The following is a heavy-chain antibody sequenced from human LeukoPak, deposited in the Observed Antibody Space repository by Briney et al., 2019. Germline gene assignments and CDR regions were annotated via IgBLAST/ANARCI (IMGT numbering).Heavy chain of an antibody. CDR1: GGTFSSYA. CDR3: ARRRPMDIVVVPAAMTEIYYYGMDV. CDR2: IIPILGIA. J-gene: IGHJ6*02. V-gene: IGHV1-69*04. Sequence: ASVKVSCKASGGTFSSYAISWVRQAPGQGLEWMGRIIPILGIANYAQKFQGRVTITADKSTSTAYMELSSLRSEDTAVYYCARRRPMDIVVVPAAMTEIYYYGMDVWGQGTTVTVSS. D-gene: IGHD2-2*03.